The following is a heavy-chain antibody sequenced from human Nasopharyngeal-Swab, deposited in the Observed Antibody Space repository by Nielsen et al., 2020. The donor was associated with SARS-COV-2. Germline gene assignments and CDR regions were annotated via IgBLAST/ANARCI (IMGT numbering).Heavy chain of an antibody. CDR2: ISSDGGST. CDR3: VKQTPYTD. J-gene: IGHJ4*02. V-gene: IGHV3-64D*06. Sequence: GGSLRLSCSASGFTFSSYAMLWVRQAPGKGLEYVSAISSDGGSTYYADPVKGKFAISRDNAKNTLYLQMSSLGPEDTAVYYCVKQTPYTDWGQGTLVTVSS. CDR1: GFTFSSYA.